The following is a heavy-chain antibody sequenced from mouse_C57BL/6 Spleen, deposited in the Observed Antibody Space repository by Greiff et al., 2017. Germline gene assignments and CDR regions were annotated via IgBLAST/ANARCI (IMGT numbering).Heavy chain of an antibody. CDR2: INYDGSST. J-gene: IGHJ1*03. CDR1: GFTFSDYY. Sequence: EVKLVESEGGLVQPGSSMTLSCTASGFTFSDYYMAWVRQVPEKGLEWVANINYDGSSTYYLDSLKSRFIISRDNAKNILYLQMSSLKSEDTATYYCARERGSSYWCFEVWGTGTTVTVSS. V-gene: IGHV5-16*01. D-gene: IGHD1-1*01. CDR3: ARERGSSYWCFEV.